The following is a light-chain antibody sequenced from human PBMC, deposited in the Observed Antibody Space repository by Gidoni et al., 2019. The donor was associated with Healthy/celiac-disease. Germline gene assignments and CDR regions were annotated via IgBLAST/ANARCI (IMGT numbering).Light chain of an antibody. CDR1: QGISSY. J-gene: IGKJ4*01. Sequence: ASTGGDRVTITCRARQGISSYLAWYQQKPGKAPKLLIYAASTLQSGVPSRFSGSGSGTDFTLTISCLQSEDFATYYCQQYYSYPLTFGGGTKVEIK. CDR2: AAS. V-gene: IGKV1-8*01. CDR3: QQYYSYPLT.